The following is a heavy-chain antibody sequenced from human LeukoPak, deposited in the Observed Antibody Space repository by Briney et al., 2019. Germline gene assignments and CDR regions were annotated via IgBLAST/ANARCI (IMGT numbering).Heavy chain of an antibody. CDR3: ARERGLGYYDSSGGYMDV. D-gene: IGHD3-22*01. CDR2: IYHSGST. CDR1: GFTFSSYAM. Sequence: PGGSLRLSCAASGFTFSSYAMSWVRQAPGKGLEWIGEIYHSGSTNYNPSLKSRVTISVDKSKNQFSLKLSSVTAADTAVYYCARERGLGYYDSSGGYMDVWGKGTTVTISS. V-gene: IGHV4-4*02. J-gene: IGHJ6*03.